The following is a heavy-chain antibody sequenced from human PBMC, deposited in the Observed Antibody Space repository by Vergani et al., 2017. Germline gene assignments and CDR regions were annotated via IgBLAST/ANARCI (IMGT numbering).Heavy chain of an antibody. CDR2: ISSSSSYI. V-gene: IGHV3-21*04. CDR3: ARDQGPNRAEYFQH. Sequence: EVQLVESGGGLVKPGGSLRLSCAASGFTFSSYSMNWVRQAPGKGLGWVSSISSSSSYIYYADSVKGRFTISRDNAKNSLYLQMNSLRAEDTAVYYCARDQGPNRAEYFQHWGQGTLVTVSS. CDR1: GFTFSSYS. D-gene: IGHD1-14*01. J-gene: IGHJ1*01.